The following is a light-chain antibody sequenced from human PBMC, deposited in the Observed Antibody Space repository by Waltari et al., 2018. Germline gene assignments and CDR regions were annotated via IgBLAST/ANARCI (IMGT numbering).Light chain of an antibody. V-gene: IGKV2-30*01. CDR2: KVS. CDR3: MQGTHWPRT. J-gene: IGKJ1*01. Sequence: DVVMTQSPLSLPVTLGQPASISCRSSQSLLYSDGYTYLNWFQQRPGQSPRSLIYKVSYRDPGVPDRFSGSGSGTDFTLKISRVEAEDVGVYYCMQGTHWPRTFGQGTKVEIK. CDR1: QSLLYSDGYTY.